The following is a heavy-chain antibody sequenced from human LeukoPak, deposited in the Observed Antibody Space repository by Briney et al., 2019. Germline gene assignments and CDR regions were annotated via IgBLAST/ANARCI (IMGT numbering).Heavy chain of an antibody. J-gene: IGHJ4*02. CDR2: IKQDGGEK. D-gene: IGHD3-22*01. Sequence: GGSLRLSCAASGFIFSSYWVSWVRQAPGKGLQWVANIKQDGGEKYYVDSVKGRFTISRDNAKNSLYLQMNSLRAEDTAVYYCAGLNYYDSTGYYAYWGQGTLVTVSS. CDR3: AGLNYYDSTGYYAY. CDR1: GFIFSSYW. V-gene: IGHV3-7*01.